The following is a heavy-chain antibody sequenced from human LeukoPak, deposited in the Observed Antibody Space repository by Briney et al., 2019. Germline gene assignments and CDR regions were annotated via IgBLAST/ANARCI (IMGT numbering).Heavy chain of an antibody. CDR2: ISGSGGST. V-gene: IGHV3-23*01. D-gene: IGHD3-10*01. J-gene: IGHJ4*02. Sequence: PGGSLRLSCAASGFTFSSYAMSWVRQAPGKGLEWVSAISGSGGSTYYADSVRGRFTISRDDSKNTLYLQMNSLRAEDTAVYYCAKGRAGGVRGVIPYYFDYWGQGTLVTVSS. CDR1: GFTFSSYA. CDR3: AKGRAGGVRGVIPYYFDY.